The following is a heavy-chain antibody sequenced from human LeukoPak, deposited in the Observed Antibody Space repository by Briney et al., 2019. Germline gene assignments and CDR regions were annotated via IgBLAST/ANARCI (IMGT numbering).Heavy chain of an antibody. CDR3: ARRGQAAGSKGAFDY. V-gene: IGHV4-39*01. D-gene: IGHD6-13*01. Sequence: SETLSLTCTVSGGSISSTSYYWAWIRQPPGRGLEWIGSIDYSGTTYYNPSLKSRVTISVDTSKNQFSLKLSSVTASDTAKYFCARRGQAAGSKGAFDYWGQGTLVIVSS. J-gene: IGHJ4*02. CDR2: IDYSGTT. CDR1: GGSISSTSYY.